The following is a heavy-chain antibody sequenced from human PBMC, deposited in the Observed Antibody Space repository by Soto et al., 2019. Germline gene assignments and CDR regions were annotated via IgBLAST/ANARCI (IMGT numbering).Heavy chain of an antibody. D-gene: IGHD4-4*01. CDR2: KSYDGSNK. J-gene: IGHJ2*01. Sequence: GGSLRLSCAASGFTFSSYAMHWVRQAPGKGLEWVAVKSYDGSNKYYADSVKGRFTISRDNSKYTLYLQMNILRAEDMAVYYCARPLWRNDYNWGYFDLWGRGTLVTVSS. CDR3: ARPLWRNDYNWGYFDL. V-gene: IGHV3-30-3*01. CDR1: GFTFSSYA.